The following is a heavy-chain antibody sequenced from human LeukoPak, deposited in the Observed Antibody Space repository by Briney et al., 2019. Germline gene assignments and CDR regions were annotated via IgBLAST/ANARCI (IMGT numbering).Heavy chain of an antibody. Sequence: ASVKVSCKASGYTFTDYYMHWVRQAPGQGLEWMGRINPNSGGTSSARKFQGRVTVTRDTSISTVYMELSRLTSDDTAVYCCARSPSGWYGDYWGQGTLVTVSS. CDR3: ARSPSGWYGDY. J-gene: IGHJ4*02. D-gene: IGHD6-19*01. V-gene: IGHV1-2*06. CDR2: INPNSGGT. CDR1: GYTFTDYY.